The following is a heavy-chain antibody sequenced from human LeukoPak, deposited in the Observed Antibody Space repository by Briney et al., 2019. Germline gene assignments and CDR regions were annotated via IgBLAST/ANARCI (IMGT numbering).Heavy chain of an antibody. CDR2: FYYSGST. J-gene: IGHJ4*02. Sequence: PSETLSLTCTVSGGSISSSSYYWGWIREPAGKGLEWIGTFYYSGSTYYNSSFQKRVTISVDTSKNQLALKLSSVTAADTAVYYCARFLLSPYCFDLWGQGTLVTVSS. V-gene: IGHV4-39*01. CDR3: ARFLLSPYCFDL. D-gene: IGHD2-8*02. CDR1: GGSISSSSYY.